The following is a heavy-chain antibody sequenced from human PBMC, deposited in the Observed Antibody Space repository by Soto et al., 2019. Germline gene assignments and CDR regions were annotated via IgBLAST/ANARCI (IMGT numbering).Heavy chain of an antibody. V-gene: IGHV4-59*01. J-gene: IGHJ3*02. CDR1: GGSIISYF. D-gene: IGHD1-1*01. CDR3: ARMNQLAPKGNAFDI. CDR2: SHYSGNT. Sequence: QVQLQESGPGLVKPSETLSLTCTVSGGSIISYFWTWIRQSPGKGLQWIGYSHYSGNTNYNPSLKSRVTMSGDTSKNQLPLILASVTAADTAVYYCARMNQLAPKGNAFDIWGQGTMVTVSS.